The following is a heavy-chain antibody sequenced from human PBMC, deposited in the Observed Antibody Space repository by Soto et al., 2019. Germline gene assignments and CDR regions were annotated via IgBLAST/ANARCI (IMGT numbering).Heavy chain of an antibody. J-gene: IGHJ4*02. V-gene: IGHV3-23*01. CDR3: AKDLIAVVWYGLDY. D-gene: IGHD6-19*01. CDR1: GFTFSSYA. CDR2: ISGSGGST. Sequence: EVQLLESGGGLVQPGGSLRLSCGASGFTFSSYAMSWVRQAPGKGLEWVSAISGSGGSTYYADSVKGRFTISRDNSKNTLYLQMNSLRAEDTAVYYCAKDLIAVVWYGLDYWGQGTLVTVSS.